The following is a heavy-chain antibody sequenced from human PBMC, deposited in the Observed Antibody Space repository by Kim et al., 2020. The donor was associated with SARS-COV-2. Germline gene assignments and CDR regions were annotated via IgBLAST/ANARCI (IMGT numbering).Heavy chain of an antibody. D-gene: IGHD3-22*01. J-gene: IGHJ4*02. Sequence: YAQKFQGRVTMTRDTSISTAYMELSRLRSDDTAVDYCAEGYDSSGYRLDYWGQGTLVTVSS. CDR3: AEGYDSSGYRLDY. V-gene: IGHV1-2*02.